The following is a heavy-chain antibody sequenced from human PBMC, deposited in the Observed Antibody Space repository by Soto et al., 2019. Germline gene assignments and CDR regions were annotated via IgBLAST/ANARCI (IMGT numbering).Heavy chain of an antibody. D-gene: IGHD4-17*01. V-gene: IGHV1-58*02. CDR2: IVVGSGNT. Sequence: GASVKVSCKASGFTFTSSAMQWVRQARGQRLEWIGWIVVGSGNTNYAQKFQERVTITRDMSTSTAYMELRSLRSEDTAVYYCAALSVGLRPSDAFDISGQGTMVTVSS. J-gene: IGHJ3*02. CDR1: GFTFTSSA. CDR3: AALSVGLRPSDAFDI.